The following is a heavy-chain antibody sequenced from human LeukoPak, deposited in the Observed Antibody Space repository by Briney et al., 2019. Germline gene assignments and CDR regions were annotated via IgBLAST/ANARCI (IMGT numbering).Heavy chain of an antibody. J-gene: IGHJ4*02. CDR3: ARGGSSILDY. CDR2: INTDGRST. D-gene: IGHD1-26*01. CDR1: GFTFSNYY. Sequence: GGSLRLSCAASGFTFSNYYMHWVRRAPGKGLVWVSRINTDGRSTDYADSVKGRFTISRDNAKNTLYLQMNSLRAEDTAVYYCARGGSSILDYWGQGTLVTVSS. V-gene: IGHV3-74*01.